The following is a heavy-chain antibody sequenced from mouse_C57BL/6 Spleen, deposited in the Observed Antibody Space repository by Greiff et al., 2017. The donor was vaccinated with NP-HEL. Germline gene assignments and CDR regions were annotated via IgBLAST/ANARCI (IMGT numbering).Heavy chain of an antibody. CDR3: ARDAHYYGSSWGYFDY. J-gene: IGHJ2*01. CDR2: ISDGGSYT. D-gene: IGHD1-1*01. V-gene: IGHV5-4*01. CDR1: GFTFSSYA. Sequence: EVQGVESGGGLVKPGGSLKLSCAASGFTFSSYAMSWVRQTPEKRLEWVATISDGGSYTYYPDNVKGRFTISRDNAKNNLYLQMSHLKSEDTAMYYGARDAHYYGSSWGYFDYWGQGTTLTVSS.